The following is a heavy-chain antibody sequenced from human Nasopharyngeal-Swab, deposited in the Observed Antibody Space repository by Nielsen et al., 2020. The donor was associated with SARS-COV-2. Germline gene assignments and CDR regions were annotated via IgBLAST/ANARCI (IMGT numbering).Heavy chain of an antibody. CDR2: IKSKTDGGTT. Sequence: GGSLRLSCAASGFTFSNAWMSWVRQAPGKGLEWVGRIKSKTDGGTTDCAAPVKGRFTISRDDSKNTLYLQMNSLKTEDTAVYYCTTDLAITMVRGVMYYYYGMDVWGQGTTVTVSS. D-gene: IGHD3-10*01. V-gene: IGHV3-15*01. CDR3: TTDLAITMVRGVMYYYYGMDV. CDR1: GFTFSNAW. J-gene: IGHJ6*02.